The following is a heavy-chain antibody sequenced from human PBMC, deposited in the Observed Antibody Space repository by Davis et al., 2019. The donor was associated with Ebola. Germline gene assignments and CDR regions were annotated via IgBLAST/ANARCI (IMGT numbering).Heavy chain of an antibody. CDR1: GYTFTSYD. CDR2: MNPNSGNT. D-gene: IGHD3-22*01. Sequence: ASVKVSCKASGYTFTSYDINWVRQATGQGLEWMGWMNPNSGNTGYAQKFQGRVSMTRDTATSTVYMELSSLRSEDTAVYYCARGLAVVTNDFWGQGTLVAVSS. V-gene: IGHV1-8*01. J-gene: IGHJ4*02. CDR3: ARGLAVVTNDF.